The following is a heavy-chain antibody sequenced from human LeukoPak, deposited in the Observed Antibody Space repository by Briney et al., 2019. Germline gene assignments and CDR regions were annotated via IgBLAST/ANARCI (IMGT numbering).Heavy chain of an antibody. CDR3: AREKDSSVGGGTYYSDY. CDR1: GGTFSSYA. J-gene: IGHJ4*02. V-gene: IGHV1-69*01. CDR2: IIPIFGTA. Sequence: SVKVSCKASGGTFSSYAISWVRQAPGQGLEWMGGIIPIFGTANYAQKFQGRVTITADESTSTAYMELSSLRSEDTAVYYCAREKDSSVGGGTYYSDYWGQGTLVTVSS. D-gene: IGHD3-22*01.